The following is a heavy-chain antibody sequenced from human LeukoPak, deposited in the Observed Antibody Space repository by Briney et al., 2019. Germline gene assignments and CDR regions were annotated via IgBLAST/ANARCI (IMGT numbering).Heavy chain of an antibody. V-gene: IGHV4-4*07. CDR2: IYTSGST. CDR3: ARVPRSGGHYYGMDV. CDR1: GGSISSYY. J-gene: IGHJ6*02. Sequence: SETLSLTCTVSGGSISSYYWSWIRQPAGKGLDWIGRIYTSGSTNYNPSLKSQVTMSVDTSKNQFSLKLSSVTAADTAVYYCARVPRSGGHYYGMDVWGQGTTVTVSS. D-gene: IGHD3-10*01.